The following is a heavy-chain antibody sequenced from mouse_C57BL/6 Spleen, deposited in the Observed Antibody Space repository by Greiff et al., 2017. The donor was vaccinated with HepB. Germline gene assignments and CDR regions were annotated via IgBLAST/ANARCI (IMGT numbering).Heavy chain of an antibody. J-gene: IGHJ4*01. D-gene: IGHD2-3*01. CDR1: GYAFTNYL. Sequence: QVQLKESGAELVRPGTSVKVSCKASGYAFTNYLIEWVKQRPGQGLEWIGVINPGSGGTNYNEKFKGKATLTADKSSSTAYMQLSSLTSEDSAVYFCARYKYDHYAMDYWGQGTSVTVSS. CDR3: ARYKYDHYAMDY. CDR2: INPGSGGT. V-gene: IGHV1-54*01.